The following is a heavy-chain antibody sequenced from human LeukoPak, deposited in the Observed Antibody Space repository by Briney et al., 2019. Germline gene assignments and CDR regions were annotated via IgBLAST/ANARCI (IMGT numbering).Heavy chain of an antibody. Sequence: GGSLRLSCAASGFTFSSYASSWVRRAPGKGLEWVSTISGSGGSTYYADSVKGRSTIGRDNSKNTQYMQMNSRRAEDTAVYYWAKSGGSCSGGICYYYYYYMDVWGKGTTVTVSS. J-gene: IGHJ6*03. CDR2: ISGSGGST. D-gene: IGHD2-15*01. V-gene: IGHV3-23*01. CDR3: AKSGGSCSGGICYYYYYYMDV. CDR1: GFTFSSYA.